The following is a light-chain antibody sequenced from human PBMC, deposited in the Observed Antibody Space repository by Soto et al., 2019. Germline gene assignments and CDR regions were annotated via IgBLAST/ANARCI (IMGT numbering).Light chain of an antibody. CDR3: QHYNSYSEA. J-gene: IGKJ1*01. CDR2: GAS. Sequence: EIVLTQSRGTVSLSPGERATLSCRASQSVGSDYLAWYQQKPGQAPRILIFGASGRATGIPDRFSGSGSGTEFTLTISSLQPDDFATYYCQHYNSYSEAFGQGTKVDIK. CDR1: QSVGSDY. V-gene: IGKV3-20*01.